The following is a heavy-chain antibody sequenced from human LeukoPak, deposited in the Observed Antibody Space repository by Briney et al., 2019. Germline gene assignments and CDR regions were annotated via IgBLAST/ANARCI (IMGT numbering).Heavy chain of an antibody. CDR1: GFIFSSYA. D-gene: IGHD2-2*01. Sequence: GGSLRLSCAASGFIFSSYAMSWVRQAPGKGLEWVSAITGAGDNTYYAFSVKGRFTISRDSYKNTLFLQMNSLRAEDTAVYYCAKHGGSSRYYYMDVWGKGTTVTVSS. CDR3: AKHGGSSRYYYMDV. V-gene: IGHV3-23*01. CDR2: ITGAGDNT. J-gene: IGHJ6*03.